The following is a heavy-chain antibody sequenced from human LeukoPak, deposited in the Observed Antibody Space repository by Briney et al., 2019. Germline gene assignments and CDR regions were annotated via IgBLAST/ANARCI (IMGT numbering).Heavy chain of an antibody. CDR2: TIPIFGTA. CDR1: GGTFSSYA. CDR3: ATTYGSGSYCAFDI. J-gene: IGHJ3*02. V-gene: IGHV1-69*05. Sequence: ASVKVSCKASGGTFSSYAISWVRQAPGQGLEWMGGTIPIFGTANYAQKFQGRVTITTDESTSTAYMELSSLRSEDTAVYYCATTYGSGSYCAFDIWGQGTMVTVSS. D-gene: IGHD3-10*01.